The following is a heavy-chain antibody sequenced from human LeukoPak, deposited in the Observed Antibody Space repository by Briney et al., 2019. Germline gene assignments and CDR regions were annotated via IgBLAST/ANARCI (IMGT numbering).Heavy chain of an antibody. V-gene: IGHV3-30*18. D-gene: IGHD5-24*01. J-gene: IGHJ5*02. Sequence: GGSLRLSCAASGFTFSSYGMHWVRQAPGKGLEWVAVISYDGSNKYYADSVKGRFTISRDNSKNTLYQKINSLGADDTAVYCCTKTARDTRKNWFDPWGQRTLVTVSS. CDR3: TKTARDTRKNWFDP. CDR2: ISYDGSNK. CDR1: GFTFSSYG.